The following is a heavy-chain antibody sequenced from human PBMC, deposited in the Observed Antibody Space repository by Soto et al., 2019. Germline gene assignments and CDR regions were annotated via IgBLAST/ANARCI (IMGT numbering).Heavy chain of an antibody. J-gene: IGHJ5*02. D-gene: IGHD3-16*02. Sequence: QVQLVQSGAEVKKPGSSVKVSCKASGGTFSSYAISWVRQAPGQGLEWMGGIIPIFCTANYAQKFQGRVTITADESTSTAYMELSSLRSEDTAVYYCARDWSYVWGSYRSGAWFDPWGQGTLVTVSS. V-gene: IGHV1-69*12. CDR2: IIPIFCTA. CDR1: GGTFSSYA. CDR3: ARDWSYVWGSYRSGAWFDP.